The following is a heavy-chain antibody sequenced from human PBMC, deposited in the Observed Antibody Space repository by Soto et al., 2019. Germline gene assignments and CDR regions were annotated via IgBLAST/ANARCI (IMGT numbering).Heavy chain of an antibody. CDR3: ARTSSYDSSGYFDY. D-gene: IGHD3-22*01. CDR2: IYYSGST. CDR1: GGSVSSGSYY. V-gene: IGHV4-61*01. J-gene: IGHJ4*02. Sequence: SETLSLTCTVSGGSVSSGSYYWSWIRQPPGKGLEWIGYIYYSGSTNYNPSLKSRVTISVDTSKNQFSLKLSSVTAADTAVYYCARTSSYDSSGYFDYWGQGTLVTVSS.